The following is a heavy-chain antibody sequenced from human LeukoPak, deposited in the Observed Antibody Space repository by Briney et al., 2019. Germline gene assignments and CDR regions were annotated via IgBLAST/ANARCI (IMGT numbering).Heavy chain of an antibody. V-gene: IGHV3-30*02. D-gene: IGHD4-23*01. CDR2: IRYGGSNN. CDR1: GFTFSSNG. Sequence: GGSLRLSCAASGFTFSSNGMHWVRQGPGKGLEWVAFIRYGGSNNYYADHVKGRFTMSRDNSKNTMYLQMKSLRAEDTAVYYCAKDDLRWYYHDAFDIWGQGTMVTVSS. CDR3: AKDDLRWYYHDAFDI. J-gene: IGHJ3*02.